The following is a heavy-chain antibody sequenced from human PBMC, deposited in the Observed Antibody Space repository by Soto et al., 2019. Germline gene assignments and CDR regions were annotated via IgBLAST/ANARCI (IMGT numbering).Heavy chain of an antibody. V-gene: IGHV4-59*01. J-gene: IGHJ4*02. Sequence: PSETLSLTCNVSGGSIRSYYWNWIRQPPGKTLEWIGGVYYSGSANYKPSLKSRVTISVDMSMNQFSLKLNSVTAADTAVYYCARGSMVRGPTPFDYWGQGTLVTVSS. CDR3: ARGSMVRGPTPFDY. CDR2: VYYSGSA. CDR1: GGSIRSYY. D-gene: IGHD3-10*01.